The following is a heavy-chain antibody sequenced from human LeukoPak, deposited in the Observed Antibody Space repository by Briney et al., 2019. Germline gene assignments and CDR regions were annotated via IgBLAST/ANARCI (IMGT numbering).Heavy chain of an antibody. Sequence: ASMKVSCKASGYTFTGYYMHWVRQAPGQGLEWMGWINPNSGGTNYAQKFQGRVTMTRDTSISTAYMELSRLRSDDTAVYYCAGTPDSSGDFDYWGQGTLVTVSS. CDR3: AGTPDSSGDFDY. V-gene: IGHV1-2*02. D-gene: IGHD3-22*01. J-gene: IGHJ4*02. CDR2: INPNSGGT. CDR1: GYTFTGYY.